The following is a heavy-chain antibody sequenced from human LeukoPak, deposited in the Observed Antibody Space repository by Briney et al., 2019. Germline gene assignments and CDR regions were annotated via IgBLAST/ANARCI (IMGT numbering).Heavy chain of an antibody. D-gene: IGHD3-22*01. J-gene: IGHJ5*02. Sequence: SETLSLTCAVYGGSLSGYYWSWIRQPPGKGLEWIGEINHSGSTNYNPSLKSRVTISVDTSKNQFSLKLSSVTAADTAVYYCARTARDYYDSSGQNWFDPWGQGTLVTVSS. CDR2: INHSGST. CDR3: ARTARDYYDSSGQNWFDP. V-gene: IGHV4-34*01. CDR1: GGSLSGYY.